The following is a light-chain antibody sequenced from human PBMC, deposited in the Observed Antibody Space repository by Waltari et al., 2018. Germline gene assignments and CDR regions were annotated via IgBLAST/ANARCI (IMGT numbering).Light chain of an antibody. J-gene: IGLJ3*02. CDR3: STWDYSLRAWV. V-gene: IGLV1-36*01. CDR1: NNNVGSYA. Sequence: QSALTQEASVSGTVGPKVTLSCIGNNNNVGSYAVSWYQPISHGAPKTVIFGDFPSSGLPDRFSGSKSGTTASLTISGLQPEDEADYYCSTWDYSLRAWVFGGGTILTVL. CDR2: FGD.